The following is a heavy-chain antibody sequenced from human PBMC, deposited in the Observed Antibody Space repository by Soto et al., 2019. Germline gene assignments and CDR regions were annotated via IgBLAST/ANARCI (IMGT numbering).Heavy chain of an antibody. J-gene: IGHJ4*02. CDR2: ISGSRTST. V-gene: IGHV3-23*01. CDR1: GFTFSNFA. D-gene: IGHD6-19*01. CDR3: AKDRKSGSGWYWDY. Sequence: EVQLLESGGALVQPGGSLRLSCAASGFTFSNFAMSWVRQAPGKGLEWVSAISGSRTSTYDADSVKGRFSISRDNSKNTLYLQMNSLRAEDTAVYYCAKDRKSGSGWYWDYWGQGTLVTVSS.